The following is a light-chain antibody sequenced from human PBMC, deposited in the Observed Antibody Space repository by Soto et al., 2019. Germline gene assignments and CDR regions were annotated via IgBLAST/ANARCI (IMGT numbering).Light chain of an antibody. CDR3: QQYGASPFT. J-gene: IGKJ3*01. CDR1: QNVGSRY. CDR2: GTS. Sequence: EIVLTQSPGTLSLSPGVRATLSCRASQNVGSRYLAWYQQKPGQAPRLLIYGTSNRATGIPDRFSGSGSGTDFSLTISSLEPGDLAVYYCQQYGASPFTFGPGTRVEI. V-gene: IGKV3-20*01.